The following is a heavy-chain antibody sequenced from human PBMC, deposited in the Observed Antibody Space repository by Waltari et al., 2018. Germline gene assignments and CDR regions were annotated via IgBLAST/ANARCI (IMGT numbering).Heavy chain of an antibody. D-gene: IGHD2-15*01. J-gene: IGHJ3*02. CDR1: GFTFSAYS. Sequence: EVQLVESGGGLVKPGGSLRLSCAASGFTFSAYSMNWVRQAPGKGLEWVSSISSSSSDIYYADSMKGRFAISRDNAKNSLYLQMNSLRAEDTAVYYCARESNGGSWRADAFDIWGQGTMVTVSS. CDR3: ARESNGGSWRADAFDI. V-gene: IGHV3-21*01. CDR2: ISSSSSDI.